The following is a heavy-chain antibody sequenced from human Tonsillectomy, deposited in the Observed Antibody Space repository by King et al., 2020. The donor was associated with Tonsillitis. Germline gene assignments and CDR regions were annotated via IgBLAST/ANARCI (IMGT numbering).Heavy chain of an antibody. D-gene: IGHD1-1*01. J-gene: IGHJ4*02. Sequence: QLQESGPGLVKPSETLSLTCTVSGGSISSYYWSWIRQPPGKGLEWIGYIYYSGSTNYNPSLKNRVTISVDTSKNQFSLKLSSVTAADTAVYYCAREDNYYFDYWGQGTLVTVSS. CDR1: GGSISSYY. CDR3: AREDNYYFDY. V-gene: IGHV4-59*01. CDR2: IYYSGST.